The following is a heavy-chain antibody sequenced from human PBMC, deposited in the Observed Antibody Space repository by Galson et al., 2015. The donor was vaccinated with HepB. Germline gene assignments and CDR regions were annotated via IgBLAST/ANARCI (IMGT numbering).Heavy chain of an antibody. CDR3: AQHYGDYVNSIGL. CDR2: INAGGSST. J-gene: IGHJ5*02. Sequence: SLRLSCAASGFTFSSNAMSWVRQGPGKGLEWVSSINAGGSSTWYADSVKGRFTISRDNSRKTLYLQMNTVRAEDTPLYYCAQHYGDYVNSIGLWGQGTLVTVSS. CDR1: GFTFSSNA. V-gene: IGHV3-23*01. D-gene: IGHD4-17*01.